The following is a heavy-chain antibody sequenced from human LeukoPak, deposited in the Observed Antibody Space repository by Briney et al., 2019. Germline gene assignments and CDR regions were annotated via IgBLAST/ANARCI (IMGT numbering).Heavy chain of an antibody. CDR3: AGSGRYNWNDNWFDP. Sequence: GGSLRLSCAASGFTFSSYWMSWVRQAPGKGLEWVANIKQDGSEKYYVDSVKGRFTISTDNAKTSLYLQMNSLRAEDTAVYYCAGSGRYNWNDNWFDPWGQGTLVTVSP. V-gene: IGHV3-7*03. D-gene: IGHD1-1*01. J-gene: IGHJ5*02. CDR1: GFTFSSYW. CDR2: IKQDGSEK.